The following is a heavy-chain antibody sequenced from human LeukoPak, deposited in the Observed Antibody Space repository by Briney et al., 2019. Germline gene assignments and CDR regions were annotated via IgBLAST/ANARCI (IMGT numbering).Heavy chain of an antibody. D-gene: IGHD3-10*01. CDR3: SRYRGYYYGSGSYRTWFDP. V-gene: IGHV4-4*07. J-gene: IGHJ5*02. Sequence: SETLSLTCTVAGGSLSTYYWSWIRQPAGKGLEWIGRIYTSGSNNYNPSLTSRVTISVDTSQNQFPLSLGAVTPADPPVYYCSRYRGYYYGSGSYRTWFDPWGQGTLVTVSS. CDR1: GGSLSTYY. CDR2: IYTSGSN.